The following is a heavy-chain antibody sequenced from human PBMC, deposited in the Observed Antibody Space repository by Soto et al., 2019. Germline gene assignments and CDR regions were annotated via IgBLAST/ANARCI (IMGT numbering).Heavy chain of an antibody. V-gene: IGHV1-69*13. J-gene: IGHJ4*02. CDR1: GGTFSSYA. CDR3: ARHPFGAGEFDY. CDR2: IIPIFGTA. D-gene: IGHD3-10*01. Sequence: SVKVSCKASGGTFSSYAISWVRQAPGQGLEWMGGIIPIFGTANYAQKFQGRVTITADESTSTAYMELSSLRSEDTAVYYCARHPFGAGEFDYWGQGTLVTVSS.